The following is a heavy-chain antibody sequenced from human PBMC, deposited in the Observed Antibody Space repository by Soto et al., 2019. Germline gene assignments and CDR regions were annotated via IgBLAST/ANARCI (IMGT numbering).Heavy chain of an antibody. Sequence: QVQLVESGGGVVQPGRSLRLSCAASGFTFSSYGMHWVRQAPGKGLEWVAVIWYDGSNKYYADSVKGRFTISRDNSKNTLYLQMNSLRAEDTAVYYCARAQRFLDCHPSSSYYYYMDVWGKGTTVTVSS. D-gene: IGHD3-3*01. J-gene: IGHJ6*03. V-gene: IGHV3-33*01. CDR3: ARAQRFLDCHPSSSYYYYMDV. CDR2: IWYDGSNK. CDR1: GFTFSSYG.